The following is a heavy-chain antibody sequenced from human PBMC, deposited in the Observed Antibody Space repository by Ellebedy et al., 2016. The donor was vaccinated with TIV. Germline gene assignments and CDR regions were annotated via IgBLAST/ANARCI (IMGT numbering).Heavy chain of an antibody. Sequence: SVKVSXXASGGTFSSYAISWVRQAPGQGLEWMGGIIPIFGTANYAQKFQGRVTITADESTSTAYMELSSLRSEDTAVYYCARDNPSIDRWYPDYWGQGTLVTVSS. CDR3: ARDNPSIDRWYPDY. CDR1: GGTFSSYA. CDR2: IIPIFGTA. V-gene: IGHV1-69*13. D-gene: IGHD4-23*01. J-gene: IGHJ4*02.